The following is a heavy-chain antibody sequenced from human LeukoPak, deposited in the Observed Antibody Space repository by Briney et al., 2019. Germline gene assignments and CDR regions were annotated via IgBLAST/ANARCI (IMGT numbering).Heavy chain of an antibody. V-gene: IGHV3-33*01. CDR3: ARSVGLFQSDY. D-gene: IGHD3-10*01. Sequence: GGSLGFSFAASGFTLSTNGRHWVGQVPGKGLEWVAVIWYDGSNKYYADSVKGRSTISRDNSKNTLYLQMNSLRAEDTAVYYCARSVGLFQSDYWGQGTLVTVSS. CDR1: GFTLSTNG. CDR2: IWYDGSNK. J-gene: IGHJ4*02.